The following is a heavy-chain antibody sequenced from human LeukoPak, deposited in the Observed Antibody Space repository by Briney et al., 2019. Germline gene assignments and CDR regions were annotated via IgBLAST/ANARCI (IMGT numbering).Heavy chain of an antibody. CDR2: IIPIFGTA. J-gene: IGHJ6*02. D-gene: IGHD2-2*02. CDR3: ARGPPGCSSTSCYKYYYGMDV. V-gene: IGHV1-69*13. Sequence: ASVKVSCKASGGTFSSYAISWVRQAPGQGLEWMGGIIPIFGTANYAQKFQGRVTITADESTSTAYVELGSLRSEDTAVYYCARGPPGCSSTSCYKYYYGMDVWGQGTTVTVSS. CDR1: GGTFSSYA.